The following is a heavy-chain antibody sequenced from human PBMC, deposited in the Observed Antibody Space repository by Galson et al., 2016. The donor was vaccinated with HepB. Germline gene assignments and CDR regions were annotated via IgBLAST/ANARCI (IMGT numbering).Heavy chain of an antibody. Sequence: SETLSLTCTVSGNSLSSNIYYWGWIRQPPGKGLEWIGSIYDLDNTYYNPSLKSRVAMSVDTSKNQFSVRLNSVTAADTGIYYCVRHTPEYWYFDLWGRGTPVTVSS. CDR1: GNSLSSNIYY. V-gene: IGHV4-39*01. CDR3: VRHTPEYWYFDL. CDR2: IYDLDNT. J-gene: IGHJ2*01.